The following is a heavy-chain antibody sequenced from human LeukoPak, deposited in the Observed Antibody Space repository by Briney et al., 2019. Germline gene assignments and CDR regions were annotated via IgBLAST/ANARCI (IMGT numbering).Heavy chain of an antibody. CDR1: GFTFSSYS. D-gene: IGHD6-13*01. CDR3: ARDLSSSWYDIWFDP. CDR2: IGSSSSYI. V-gene: IGHV3-21*01. J-gene: IGHJ5*02. Sequence: GGSLRLSCAASGFTFSSYSMNWVRQAPGKGLEWVSSIGSSSSYIYYADSVKGRFTISRDNAKNSLYLQMNSLRAEDTAVYYCARDLSSSWYDIWFDPWGQGTLVTASS.